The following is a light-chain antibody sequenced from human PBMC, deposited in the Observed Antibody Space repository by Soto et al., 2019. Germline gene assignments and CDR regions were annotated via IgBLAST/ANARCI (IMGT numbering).Light chain of an antibody. J-gene: IGKJ3*01. V-gene: IGKV1-39*01. CDR2: SAS. CDR1: QTIDDS. CDR3: QQTHSPPRT. Sequence: DIPMTQSPSSLSASVGDRVIITCRASQTIDDSLNWYQQKPGKAPKPLIYSASTLQSGVPPRFSGSGSGTDFTLTINSLQPDDFGTFYCQQTHSPPRTFGPGTRVDIK.